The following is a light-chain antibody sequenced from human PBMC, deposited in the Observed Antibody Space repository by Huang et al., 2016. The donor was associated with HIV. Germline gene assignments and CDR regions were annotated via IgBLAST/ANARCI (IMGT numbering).Light chain of an antibody. CDR1: QSVSRN. J-gene: IGKJ4*01. Sequence: EIVMTQSPATLSVSPGERATLSCRASQSVSRNLAWYQQKPGQAPRLLRYGASTRATGIPARFSGSGSGTEFTLTISSLQSEDFAVYYCQQYNNWPLTFGGGTKVEIK. V-gene: IGKV3-15*01. CDR2: GAS. CDR3: QQYNNWPLT.